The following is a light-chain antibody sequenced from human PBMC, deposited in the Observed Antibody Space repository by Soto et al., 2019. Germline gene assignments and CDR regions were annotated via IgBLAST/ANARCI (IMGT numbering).Light chain of an antibody. CDR1: SSDVGAYNY. CDR2: DVT. V-gene: IGLV2-14*01. J-gene: IGLJ1*01. CDR3: TSYTTSSTYV. Sequence: QSVLAQPASVSGSPGQSIAISCTGTSSDVGAYNYVFWYQQYPGKAPKLIIYDVTNRPSGVSDRFSGSKSGNTASLTISGLQAEDEADYYCTSYTTSSTYVFVTGTKVTVL.